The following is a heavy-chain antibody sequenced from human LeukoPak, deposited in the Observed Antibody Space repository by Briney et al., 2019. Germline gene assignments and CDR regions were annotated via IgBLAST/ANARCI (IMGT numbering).Heavy chain of an antibody. J-gene: IGHJ4*02. CDR1: GFTFDDYA. CDR2: ISWNSGSI. D-gene: IGHD3-10*01. CDR3: AKDRFDYYGSGSYFDY. V-gene: IGHV3-9*01. Sequence: GGSLRLSCAAYGFTFDDYAMHWVRQAPGKGLEWVSGISWNSGSIGYADSVKGRFTISRDNAKNSLYLQMNSLRAEDTALYYCAKDRFDYYGSGSYFDYWGQGTLVTVSS.